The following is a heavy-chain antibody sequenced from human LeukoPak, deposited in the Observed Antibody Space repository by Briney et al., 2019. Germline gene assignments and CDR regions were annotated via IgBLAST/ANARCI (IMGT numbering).Heavy chain of an antibody. D-gene: IGHD5-12*01. CDR3: AARGFRCRPATAENPLDC. CDR2: ILYDGSNK. J-gene: IGHJ4*02. CDR1: GFTFSSYD. Sequence: GGSLRLSCGVSGFTFSSYDMHWVRQAPGKGLEWVAVILYDGSNKNYADSVKGRFTISRDNSKNTLYLQINSLRAEDTAVYYCAARGFRCRPATAENPLDCWGQGTLVTVSS. V-gene: IGHV3-30*03.